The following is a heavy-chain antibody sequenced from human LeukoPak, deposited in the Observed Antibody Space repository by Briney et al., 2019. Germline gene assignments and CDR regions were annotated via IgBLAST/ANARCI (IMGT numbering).Heavy chain of an antibody. CDR1: GGSISSGNYY. CDR2: IYYSGST. D-gene: IGHD6-19*01. Sequence: SETLSLTCTVSGGSISSGNYYWGWIRQPAGKGLEWIGYIYYSGSTNYNPSLKSRVTISVDTSNNQFPLKLSSVTAADTAVYYCARVARPSSGWYYFDYWGQGTLVTVFS. V-gene: IGHV4-61*10. J-gene: IGHJ4*02. CDR3: ARVARPSSGWYYFDY.